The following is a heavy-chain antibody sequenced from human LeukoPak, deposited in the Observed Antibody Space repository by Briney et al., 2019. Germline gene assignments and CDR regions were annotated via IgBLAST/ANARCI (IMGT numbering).Heavy chain of an antibody. V-gene: IGHV3-48*01. J-gene: IGHJ3*02. Sequence: GGSLRLSCAASGFTFSSYSMNWVRQAPGKGLEWVSYISSSSSTIYYADSVKGRFTISRDNSKNTLYLQMNSLRAEDTAVYYCARESSDAFDIWGQGTMVTVSS. CDR1: GFTFSSYS. CDR3: ARESSDAFDI. CDR2: ISSSSSTI.